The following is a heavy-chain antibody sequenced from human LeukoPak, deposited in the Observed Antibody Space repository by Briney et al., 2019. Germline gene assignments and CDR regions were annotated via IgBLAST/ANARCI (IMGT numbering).Heavy chain of an antibody. CDR2: ISGSGGST. V-gene: IGHV3-23*01. Sequence: GGSLRLSCAASGFTFSSYAMSWVRQAPGKGLEWVSAISGSGGSTYYADSVKGRFTISRDNSKNTLYLQMNSLRAEDTAVYYCAKGGDGSGIGGGAFDIWGQGTMVTVSS. D-gene: IGHD3-10*01. CDR1: GFTFSSYA. J-gene: IGHJ3*02. CDR3: AKGGDGSGIGGGAFDI.